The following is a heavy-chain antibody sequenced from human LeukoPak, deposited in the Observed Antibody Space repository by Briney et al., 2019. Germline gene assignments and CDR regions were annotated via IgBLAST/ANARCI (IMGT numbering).Heavy chain of an antibody. CDR1: VGSLSNRNYYY. D-gene: IGHD6-19*01. V-gene: IGHV4-39*01. J-gene: IGHJ3*02. Sequence: SETLSLTCLVCVGSLSNRNYYYWGRIRHPPGKGLEWIGNIYYSGTTYYAPSLKRRVTISVDTSKNQFSLNLSSVTAADTAVYYCARQVAGYAFDIWGQGTMVTVSS. CDR3: ARQVAGYAFDI. CDR2: IYYSGTT.